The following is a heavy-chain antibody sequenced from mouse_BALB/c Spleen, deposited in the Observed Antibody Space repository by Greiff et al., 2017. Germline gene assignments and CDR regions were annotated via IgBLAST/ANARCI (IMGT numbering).Heavy chain of an antibody. J-gene: IGHJ4*01. V-gene: IGHV3-6*02. CDR3: ARNYYGKEDAMDY. CDR2: ISYDGSN. CDR1: GYSITSGYY. D-gene: IGHD1-1*01. Sequence: EVKLQESGPGLVKPSQSLSLTCSVTGYSITSGYYWNWIRQFPGNKLEWMGYISYDGSNNYNPSLKNRISITRDTSKNQFFLKLNSVTTEDTATYYCARNYYGKEDAMDYWGQGTSVTVSS.